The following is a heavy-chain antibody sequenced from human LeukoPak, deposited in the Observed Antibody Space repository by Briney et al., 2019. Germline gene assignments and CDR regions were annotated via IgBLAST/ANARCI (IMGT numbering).Heavy chain of an antibody. CDR3: ARVNSNHWFDP. Sequence: ASVKVSCKASGTPLPAMVSAGCDRPLDKGLSGWDGSALTMVTQTMHRSSRGRVTMTTDTSTSTAYMELRSLRSDDTAVYYCARVNSNHWFDPWGQGTLVTVSS. CDR1: GTPLPAMV. J-gene: IGHJ5*02. V-gene: IGHV1-18*01. CDR2: SALTMVT. D-gene: IGHD4-11*01.